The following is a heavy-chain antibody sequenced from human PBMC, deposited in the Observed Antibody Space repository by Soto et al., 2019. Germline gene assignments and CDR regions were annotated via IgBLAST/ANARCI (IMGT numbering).Heavy chain of an antibody. CDR2: TYYRSKWYN. Sequence: SQTLSLTCAISGDSVSSNSAAWNWIRQSPSRGLEWLGRTYYRSKWYNDYAVSVKSRITINPDTSKNQFSLQLNSVTPEDTAVYYCARGGGDSSGWYYYFQHWGQGTLVTVSS. J-gene: IGHJ1*01. CDR3: ARGGGDSSGWYYYFQH. D-gene: IGHD6-19*01. CDR1: GDSVSSNSAA. V-gene: IGHV6-1*01.